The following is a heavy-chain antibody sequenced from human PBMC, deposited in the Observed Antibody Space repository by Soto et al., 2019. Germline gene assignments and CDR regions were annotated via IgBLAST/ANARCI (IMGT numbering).Heavy chain of an antibody. CDR1: GGTFSSYA. D-gene: IGHD3-10*01. Sequence: ASVKVSCKASGGTFSSYAISWVRQAPGQGLEWMGGIIPIFGTANYAQKFQGRVTITADESTSTAYMELSSLRSEDTAVYYCANYYGSGSYYALDYWGQGTLVTVSS. J-gene: IGHJ4*02. V-gene: IGHV1-69*13. CDR3: ANYYGSGSYYALDY. CDR2: IIPIFGTA.